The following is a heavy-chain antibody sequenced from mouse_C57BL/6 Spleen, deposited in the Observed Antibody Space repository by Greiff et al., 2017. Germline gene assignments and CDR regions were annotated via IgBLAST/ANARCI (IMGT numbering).Heavy chain of an antibody. CDR3: ARKGWGAWFAY. V-gene: IGHV1-4*01. CDR2: INPSRGYT. CDR1: GYTFTSYT. Sequence: VQLQQSGAELARPGASVKMSCKASGYTFTSYTMHWGKKRPGQGLAWIGYINPSRGYTKYNQKFKDKATLTADKSSSTAYMQLSSLTSDDSAVYYYARKGWGAWFAYWGQGTLVTVSA. J-gene: IGHJ3*01.